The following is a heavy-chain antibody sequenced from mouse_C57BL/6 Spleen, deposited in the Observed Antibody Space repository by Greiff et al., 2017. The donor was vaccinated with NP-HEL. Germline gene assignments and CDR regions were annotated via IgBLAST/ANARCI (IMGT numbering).Heavy chain of an antibody. V-gene: IGHV1-26*01. CDR2: INTNNGGT. CDR3: SSYAMDY. J-gene: IGHJ4*01. D-gene: IGHD1-3*01. Sequence: EVQLQQSGPELVKPGASVKISCKASGYTFTDYYMNWVKQSHGKSLEWIGDINTNNGGTSYNQKFTGKATLTVDKSSSTAYMELRSLTSEDSAVYYCSSYAMDYWGQGTSVTVSS. CDR1: GYTFTDYY.